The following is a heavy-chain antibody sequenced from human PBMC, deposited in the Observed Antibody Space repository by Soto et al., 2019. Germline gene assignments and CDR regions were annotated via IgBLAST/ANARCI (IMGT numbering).Heavy chain of an antibody. Sequence: QVQLVESGGGVVQPGRSLRLSCAASGFTFSSYGMHWVRQAPGKGLEWVAVISYDGSNKYYADSVKGRFTISRDNSKNTLYLQMNSLRAEDTAVYYCANAPSSSAFITFMDVWGQGTTVTVSS. V-gene: IGHV3-30*18. J-gene: IGHJ6*02. CDR2: ISYDGSNK. D-gene: IGHD6-6*01. CDR1: GFTFSSYG. CDR3: ANAPSSSAFITFMDV.